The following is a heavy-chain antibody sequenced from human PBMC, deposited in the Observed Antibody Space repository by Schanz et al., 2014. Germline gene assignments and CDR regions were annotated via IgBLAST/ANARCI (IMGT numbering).Heavy chain of an antibody. CDR2: ILYDGSKT. V-gene: IGHV3-30*03. Sequence: VQLVESGGGLVQPGGSLRLSCEASGFSFSVSWMNWVRQAPGKGLEWVAVILYDGSKTYYADSVKGRFTISRDNSKNTLYLQMNSLRAEDTAVYYCARELLESPLFDYWGQGTLVTVSS. CDR3: ARELLESPLFDY. J-gene: IGHJ4*02. CDR1: GFSFSVSW. D-gene: IGHD1-1*01.